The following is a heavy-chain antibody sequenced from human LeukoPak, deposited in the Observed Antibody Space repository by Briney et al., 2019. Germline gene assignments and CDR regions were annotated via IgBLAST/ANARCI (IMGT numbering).Heavy chain of an antibody. CDR1: GGSISSYY. V-gene: IGHV4-59*01. Sequence: SETLSLTCTVSGGSISSYYWSWIRQPPGKGLEWIGYIYYSGSTNYNPSLKSRVTISVDTSKNQFSLKLSSVTAADTAVYYCARGPGDFDASDIWGQGTMVTVSS. J-gene: IGHJ3*02. CDR3: ARGPGDFDASDI. D-gene: IGHD1-14*01. CDR2: IYYSGST.